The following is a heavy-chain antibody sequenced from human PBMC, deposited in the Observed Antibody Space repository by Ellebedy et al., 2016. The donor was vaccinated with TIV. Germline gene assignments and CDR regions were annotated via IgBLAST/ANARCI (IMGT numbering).Heavy chain of an antibody. V-gene: IGHV3-30-3*01. CDR1: GFTFRHYG. CDR2: ISYDGIKK. D-gene: IGHD3-16*01. J-gene: IGHJ4*02. Sequence: GESLKISXAAFGFTFRHYGMHWVRQAPGKGLEWVAAISYDGIKKYYADSVKGRFTISRENSNNTLYLQMDSLTAEDTAVYHCTRVRSSRGGFDYWGQGSLVTVSS. CDR3: TRVRSSRGGFDY.